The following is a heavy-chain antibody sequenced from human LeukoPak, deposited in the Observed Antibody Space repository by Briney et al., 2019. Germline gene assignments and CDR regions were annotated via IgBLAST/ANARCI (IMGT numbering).Heavy chain of an antibody. Sequence: GGSLRLSCAASGFTFSSYGMHWVRQAPGKGLEWVAVISYDGSNKYYADSVKGRFTISRDNSKNTLYLQMNSLRAEDTAVYYCAKDIRYRSGYYAYYYYGMDVWGQGTTVTVSS. V-gene: IGHV3-30*18. J-gene: IGHJ6*02. CDR1: GFTFSSYG. CDR2: ISYDGSNK. D-gene: IGHD3-3*01. CDR3: AKDIRYRSGYYAYYYYGMDV.